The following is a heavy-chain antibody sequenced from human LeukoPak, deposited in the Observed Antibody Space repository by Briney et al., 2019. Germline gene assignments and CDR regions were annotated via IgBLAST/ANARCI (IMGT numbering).Heavy chain of an antibody. CDR2: IIPMYGTA. J-gene: IGHJ5*02. CDR3: VREAPGGRYCRGGSCYWFDP. D-gene: IGHD2-15*01. CDR1: GGTFSSYA. V-gene: IGHV1-69*13. Sequence: SVKVSCKASGGTFSSYAISWVRHAPGQGFEWMVGIIPMYGTANYAQKFQGRVTITADESTSTGYMELSSLRSEDTAVYYCVREAPGGRYCRGGSCYWFDPWGQGTLVTVSS.